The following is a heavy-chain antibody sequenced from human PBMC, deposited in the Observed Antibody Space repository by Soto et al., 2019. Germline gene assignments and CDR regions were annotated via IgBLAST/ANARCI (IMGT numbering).Heavy chain of an antibody. D-gene: IGHD2-21*02. Sequence: QVQLVESGGGLVKPGGSLRLSCAASGFTFSDYYMSWIRQAPGQGLEWISYISGSGSTMYYADSVKGRFTISRDNAKESVYLQMSGLRAEYTAVYYGDRLGLFDYWGRGILVTVSS. CDR2: ISGSGSTM. V-gene: IGHV3-11*01. CDR3: DRLGLFDY. CDR1: GFTFSDYY. J-gene: IGHJ4*02.